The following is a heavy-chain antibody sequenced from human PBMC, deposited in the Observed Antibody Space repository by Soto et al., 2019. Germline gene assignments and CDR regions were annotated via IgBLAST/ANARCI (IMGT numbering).Heavy chain of an antibody. CDR1: HGSITRSTFY. J-gene: IGHJ6*02. CDR2: VHYTGNT. Sequence: PSETLSLTCTVSHGSITRSTFYWGWIRQPPGKGLEWIGSVHYTGNTYYNPSLKSRVTISVDTSKNQFSLKLSSVTAADTAVYYCARDSMSYGFGGSYYYYGMDVWGQGTTVTVSS. D-gene: IGHD5-18*01. CDR3: ARDSMSYGFGGSYYYYGMDV. V-gene: IGHV4-39*07.